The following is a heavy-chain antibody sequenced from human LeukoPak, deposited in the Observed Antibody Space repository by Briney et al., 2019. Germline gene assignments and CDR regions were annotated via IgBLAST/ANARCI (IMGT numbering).Heavy chain of an antibody. J-gene: IGHJ4*02. D-gene: IGHD2-21*02. CDR3: ARGPYCGGDCSAYYFDY. CDR2: TNHSGST. Sequence: SETLSLTCAVYGGSFSGYYWSWIRQPPGKGLEWIGETNHSGSTNYNPSLRSRVTISVDTSKNQFSLKLSSVTAADTAVYYCARGPYCGGDCSAYYFDYWGQGTLVTVSS. V-gene: IGHV4-34*01. CDR1: GGSFSGYY.